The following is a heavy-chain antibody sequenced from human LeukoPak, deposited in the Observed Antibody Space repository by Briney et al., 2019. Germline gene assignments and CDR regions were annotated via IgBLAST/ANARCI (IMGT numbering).Heavy chain of an antibody. Sequence: GGSLRLSCAASGFTFSDYYMSWIRQAPGKGLEWVSYISSSGSTIYYADSVKGRFTISRDNAKNSLYLQMNSLRAEDTAVYYCGREPAYYYDSSGYYSYFDYWGQGTLVTVSS. V-gene: IGHV3-11*01. D-gene: IGHD3-22*01. CDR1: GFTFSDYY. CDR2: ISSSGSTI. CDR3: GREPAYYYDSSGYYSYFDY. J-gene: IGHJ4*02.